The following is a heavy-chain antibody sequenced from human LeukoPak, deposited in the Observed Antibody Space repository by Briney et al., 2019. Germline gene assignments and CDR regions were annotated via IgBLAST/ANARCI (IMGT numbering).Heavy chain of an antibody. D-gene: IGHD3-3*01. J-gene: IGHJ6*03. V-gene: IGHV1-2*06. CDR3: ARDPYYDFWSGYEHPPYYYYYMDV. Sequence: GASVKDSCKASGYTFTGYYMHWVRQAPGQGLEWMGRINPNSGGTNYAQKFQGRVTMTRDTSISTAYMELSRLRSDDTAVYYCARDPYYDFWSGYEHPPYYYYYMDVWGKGTTVTVSS. CDR1: GYTFTGYY. CDR2: INPNSGGT.